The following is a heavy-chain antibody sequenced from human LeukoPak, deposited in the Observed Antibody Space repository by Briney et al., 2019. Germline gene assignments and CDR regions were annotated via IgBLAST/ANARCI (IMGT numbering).Heavy chain of an antibody. V-gene: IGHV3-30-3*01. CDR1: GFTFSSYA. Sequence: GGSLRLSCAASGFTFSSYAMHWVRQAPGKGLEWVAVISYDGSNKYYADSVKGRFTISRDNSKNTLYLQMNSLRAEDTAVYYCARGGDLGYCSSTSCSNWFDPWGQGTLVTVSS. CDR2: ISYDGSNK. CDR3: ARGGDLGYCSSTSCSNWFDP. J-gene: IGHJ5*02. D-gene: IGHD2-2*01.